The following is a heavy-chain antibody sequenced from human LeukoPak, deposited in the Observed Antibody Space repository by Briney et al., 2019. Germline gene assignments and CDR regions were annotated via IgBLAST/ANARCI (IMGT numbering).Heavy chain of an antibody. CDR2: INPNSGGT. J-gene: IGHJ6*03. CDR1: GYTFTGYY. V-gene: IGHV1-2*02. D-gene: IGHD4-17*01. CDR3: ARVPTHYYYMDV. Sequence: ASVKVSCKASGYTFTGYYMHWVRQAPGQGLEWMGWINPNSGGTNYAQKFQGRVTITRNTSISTAYMELSSLRSEDTAVYYCARVPTHYYYMDVWGKGTTVTVSS.